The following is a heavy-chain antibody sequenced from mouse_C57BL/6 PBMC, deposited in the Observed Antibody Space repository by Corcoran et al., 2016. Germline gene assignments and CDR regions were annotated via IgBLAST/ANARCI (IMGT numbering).Heavy chain of an antibody. CDR1: GYTFTDYY. Sequence: EVQLQQSGPVLVKPGASVKMSCKASGYTFTDYYMNWVKQSHGKSLEWIGVINPYNGGTSYNQKFKGKATLTVDKSSSTAYMELNSLTSEDSAVYYCAREYYYGSSPDWYFDVWGTGTTVTVSS. CDR3: AREYYYGSSPDWYFDV. CDR2: INPYNGGT. D-gene: IGHD1-1*01. V-gene: IGHV1-19*01. J-gene: IGHJ1*03.